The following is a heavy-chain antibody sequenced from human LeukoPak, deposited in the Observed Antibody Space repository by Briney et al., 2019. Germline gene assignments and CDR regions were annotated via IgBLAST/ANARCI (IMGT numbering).Heavy chain of an antibody. J-gene: IGHJ4*02. CDR3: ARGRGPGNTSSGVSDY. CDR1: GGSFSGYY. CDR2: IKHSGST. Sequence: PSETLSLTCAVYGGSFSGYYWSWIRQPPGKGLEWIGEIKHSGSTNYNPSLKSRVTISVDTSKNQFSLKLSSVTAADTAVYYCARGRGPGNTSSGVSDYWGQGTLVTVSS. V-gene: IGHV4-34*01. D-gene: IGHD3-10*01.